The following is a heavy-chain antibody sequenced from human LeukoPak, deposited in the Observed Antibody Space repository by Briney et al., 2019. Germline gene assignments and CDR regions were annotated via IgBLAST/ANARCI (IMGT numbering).Heavy chain of an antibody. CDR2: IYSSGST. Sequence: SETLSLTCTVSGGSINNYDWNWIRQPPGKGLEWIGFIYSSGSTNYNPSLKSRVTISMDTSKNQFSLNLNSVTAADTAVYYCARDYGGKFDYWGQGTLVTVSS. J-gene: IGHJ4*02. CDR1: GGSINNYD. CDR3: ARDYGGKFDY. D-gene: IGHD4-23*01. V-gene: IGHV4-59*01.